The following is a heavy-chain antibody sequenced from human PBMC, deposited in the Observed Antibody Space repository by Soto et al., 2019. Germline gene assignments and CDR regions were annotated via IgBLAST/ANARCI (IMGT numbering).Heavy chain of an antibody. J-gene: IGHJ4*02. D-gene: IGHD5-12*01. CDR1: GGSISSYY. Sequence: PSETLSLTCTVSGGSISSYYWSWIRQPPGKGLEWIGYIYYSGSTNYNPSLKSRVTISVDTSKNQFSLKLSSVTAADTAVYYCARTQVATAFAYWGQGTLVTVSS. V-gene: IGHV4-59*01. CDR3: ARTQVATAFAY. CDR2: IYYSGST.